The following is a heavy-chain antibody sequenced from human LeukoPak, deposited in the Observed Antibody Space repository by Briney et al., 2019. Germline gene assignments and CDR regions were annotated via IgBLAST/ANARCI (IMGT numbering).Heavy chain of an antibody. V-gene: IGHV1-69*13. CDR2: TIPIFGTA. J-gene: IGHJ4*02. CDR1: GGTFSSYA. CDR3: ARVRREREIDY. D-gene: IGHD1-1*01. Sequence: ASVKVSCKASGGTFSSYAISWVRQAPGQGLEWMGGTIPIFGTANYAQKFQGRVTITADESTSTAYMELSSLRSEDTAVYYCARVRREREIDYWGQGTLVTVSS.